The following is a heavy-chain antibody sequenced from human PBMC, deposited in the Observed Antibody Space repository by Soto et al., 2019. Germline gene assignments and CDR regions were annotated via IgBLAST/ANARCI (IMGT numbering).Heavy chain of an antibody. J-gene: IGHJ6*03. CDR3: TTDHMTRDPYYYYYMDV. CDR1: GFTFSNAW. Sequence: GGSLSLSCAASGFTFSNAWMSWVRQAPGKGLEWVGRIKSKTDGGTTDYAAPVKGRFTISRDDSKNTLYLQMNSLKTEDTAVYYCTTDHMTRDPYYYYYMDVWGKGTTVTVSS. D-gene: IGHD2-21*02. CDR2: IKSKTDGGTT. V-gene: IGHV3-15*01.